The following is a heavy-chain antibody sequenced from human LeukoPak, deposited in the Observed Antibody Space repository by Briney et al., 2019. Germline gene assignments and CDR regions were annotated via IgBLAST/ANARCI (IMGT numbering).Heavy chain of an antibody. V-gene: IGHV3-21*01. CDR2: ISSSSSYI. CDR3: ARAREWKLLLDY. J-gene: IGHJ4*02. Sequence: GGSLRLSCAASGFTFSSYSMNWVRQAPGKGLEWVSSISSSSSYIYYADSVKGRFTISRDNAKNSLYLQMNSLRAEDTAVYYCARAREWKLLLDYWGQGTLVTVSS. D-gene: IGHD1-26*01. CDR1: GFTFSSYS.